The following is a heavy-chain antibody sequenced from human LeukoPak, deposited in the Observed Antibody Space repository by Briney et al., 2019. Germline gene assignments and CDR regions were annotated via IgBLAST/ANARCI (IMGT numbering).Heavy chain of an antibody. V-gene: IGHV3-9*01. CDR1: GFTFDDYA. CDR3: AKDIGSGSYYYFDF. Sequence: GGSLRLSCVASGFTFDDYAMRWVRQAPGKGLEWVSGISWNSNIIGYADSVKGRFTISRDNAKNSMYLQMNSLRAEDTALYYCAKDIGSGSYYYFDFWGLGTLVTVSS. D-gene: IGHD3-10*01. CDR2: ISWNSNII. J-gene: IGHJ4*02.